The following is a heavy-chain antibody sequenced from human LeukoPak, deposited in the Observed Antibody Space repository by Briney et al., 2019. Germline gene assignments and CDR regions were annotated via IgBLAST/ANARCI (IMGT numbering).Heavy chain of an antibody. CDR3: AKAPVTSCRGAFCYPFDY. CDR2: MSSSDDGR. J-gene: IGHJ4*02. D-gene: IGHD2-15*01. CDR1: GFSFSSYA. Sequence: GGSLRLSCATSGFSFSSYAMSWVRQAPGKGLEWVSAMSSSDDGRYYAASVRGRFTISRDTSRSTLYLQMNSLRAEDAAVYYCAKAPVTSCRGAFCYPFDYWGQGTLVTVSS. V-gene: IGHV3-23*01.